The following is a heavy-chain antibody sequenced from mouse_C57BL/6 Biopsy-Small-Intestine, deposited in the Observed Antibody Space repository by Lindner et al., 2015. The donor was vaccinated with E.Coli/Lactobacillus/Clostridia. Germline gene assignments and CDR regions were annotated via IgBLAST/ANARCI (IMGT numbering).Heavy chain of an antibody. CDR1: DYSFTGYY. CDR3: AREGIATVPYFDV. Sequence: VQLQESGPELVEPGASVKISCKASDYSFTGYYMNWVKQSPEKSLEWIGEINPSTGGTTYNQKFKAKATLTVDKSSSTAYMQLKSLTSEDSAVYYCAREGIATVPYFDVWGTGTTVTVSS. CDR2: INPSTGGT. D-gene: IGHD1-1*01. J-gene: IGHJ1*03. V-gene: IGHV1-42*01.